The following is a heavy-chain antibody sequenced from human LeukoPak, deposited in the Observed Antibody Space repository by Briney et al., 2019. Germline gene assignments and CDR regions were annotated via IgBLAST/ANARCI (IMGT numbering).Heavy chain of an antibody. CDR2: IKQDGSEE. CDR3: AKGGIAARPLDY. D-gene: IGHD6-6*01. V-gene: IGHV3-7*03. CDR1: GFTFSSYW. Sequence: GGSLRLSCVASGFTFSSYWMSWVRQAPGKGLEWVAKIKQDGSEENYVDSVKGRFTISRDNAKNSLYLQMNSLRAEDTALYYCAKGGIAARPLDYWGQGTLVTVSS. J-gene: IGHJ4*02.